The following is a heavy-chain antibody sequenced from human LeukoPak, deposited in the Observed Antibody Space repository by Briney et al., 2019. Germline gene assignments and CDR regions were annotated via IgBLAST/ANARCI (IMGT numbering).Heavy chain of an antibody. CDR2: ISYDGSNK. D-gene: IGHD3-9*01. J-gene: IGHJ3*02. V-gene: IGHV3-30*04. Sequence: GGSLRLSCAASGFSFSHYAMHWVRQAPGKGLEWVAVISYDGSNKYYADFVKGRFTISRDNSKNTLYLQMNSLRAEDTAVYYCATTSPNYDILTGYSGVWAFDIWGQGTMVTVSS. CDR3: ATTSPNYDILTGYSGVWAFDI. CDR1: GFSFSHYA.